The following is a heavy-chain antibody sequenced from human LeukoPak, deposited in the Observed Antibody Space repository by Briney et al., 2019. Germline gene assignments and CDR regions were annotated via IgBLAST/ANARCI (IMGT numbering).Heavy chain of an antibody. CDR1: GFTFSSYA. J-gene: IGHJ4*02. CDR3: AKDINFGGYFDY. Sequence: GGSLRLSCAASGFTFSSYAMSWVRQAPGKGLEWVSAISGSGGSTYYADSVKGRFTISRDNSKNSLYLQMNSLRTEDTALYYCAKDINFGGYFDYWGQGTLVTVSS. D-gene: IGHD3-10*01. CDR2: ISGSGGST. V-gene: IGHV3-23*01.